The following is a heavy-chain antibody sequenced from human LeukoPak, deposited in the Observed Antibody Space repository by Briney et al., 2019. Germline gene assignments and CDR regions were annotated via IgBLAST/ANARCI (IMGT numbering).Heavy chain of an antibody. Sequence: PSETLSLTCTVYGGSFSGYYWSWIRQPPGKGLEWIGEINHSGSTNYNPSLKSRVTISVDTSKNQFSLKLSSVTAADTAVYYCARLTTGYFDYWGQGTLVTVSS. CDR3: ARLTTGYFDY. CDR2: INHSGST. J-gene: IGHJ4*02. CDR1: GGSFSGYY. D-gene: IGHD1-1*01. V-gene: IGHV4-34*01.